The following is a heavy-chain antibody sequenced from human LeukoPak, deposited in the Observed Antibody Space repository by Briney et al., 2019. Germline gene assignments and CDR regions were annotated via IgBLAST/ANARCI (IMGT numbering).Heavy chain of an antibody. CDR1: GYTFTSYA. Sequence: RRASVKVSRKASGYTFTSYAMHWVRQAPGQRLEWMGWINAGNGNTRYSQNFQGRVTFTRDTSASTAYMELSSLRSEDTAVYYCARTYSGYDYYFDYWGQGTLVTVSS. CDR3: ARTYSGYDYYFDY. D-gene: IGHD5-12*01. J-gene: IGHJ4*02. CDR2: INAGNGNT. V-gene: IGHV1-3*01.